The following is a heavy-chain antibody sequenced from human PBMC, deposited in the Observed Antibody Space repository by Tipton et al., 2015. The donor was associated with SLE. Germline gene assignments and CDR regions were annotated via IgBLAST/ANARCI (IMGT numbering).Heavy chain of an antibody. V-gene: IGHV4-59*12. CDR2: IYYSGST. Sequence: TLSLTCTVSGGSISSYYWSWIRQPPGKGLEWIGYIYYSGSTNYNPSLKSRVTISVDTSKNQFSLKLNSVTAADTAVYFCARTSSDSYWGDYFDYWGQGSLVTVSS. CDR1: GGSISSYY. J-gene: IGHJ4*02. D-gene: IGHD3-22*01. CDR3: ARTSSDSYWGDYFDY.